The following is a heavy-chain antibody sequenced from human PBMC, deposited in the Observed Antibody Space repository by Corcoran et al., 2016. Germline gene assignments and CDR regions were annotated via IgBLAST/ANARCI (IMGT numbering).Heavy chain of an antibody. V-gene: IGHV6-1*01. J-gene: IGHJ5*02. CDR2: TYYRSKWYN. CDR1: GDSVSSNSAA. CDR3: TRVLERTPYTWCDP. D-gene: IGHD1-1*01. Sequence: QVQLQQSGPGLVKPSQTLSLTYAIYGDSVSSNSAAWNWIRQSPSRGLEWLGRTYYRSKWYNDYAVSVKSRIPHNPDTSKNQFSLQLNAVTPEDTAVYYCTRVLERTPYTWCDPCGQGTLVTVSS.